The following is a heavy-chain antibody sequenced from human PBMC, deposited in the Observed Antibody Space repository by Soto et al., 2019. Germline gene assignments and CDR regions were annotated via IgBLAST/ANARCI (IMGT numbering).Heavy chain of an antibody. CDR3: ARGGSGYVRNYYYYGMDV. J-gene: IGHJ6*02. D-gene: IGHD5-12*01. V-gene: IGHV4-34*01. CDR1: GGSFSGYY. Sequence: SETLSLTCAVYGGSFSGYYWSWIRQPPGKGLEWIGEINHSGSTNYNPSLKSRVTISVDTSKNQFSLKLSSVTAADTAVYYCARGGSGYVRNYYYYGMDVWGQGTTVTVSS. CDR2: INHSGST.